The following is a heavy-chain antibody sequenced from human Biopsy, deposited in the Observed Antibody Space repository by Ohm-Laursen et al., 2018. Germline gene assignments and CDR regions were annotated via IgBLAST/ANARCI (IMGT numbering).Heavy chain of an antibody. CDR1: GGLNSNYY. V-gene: IGHV4-4*07. J-gene: IGHJ4*02. Sequence: SETLSLTCSVSGGLNSNYYWSWVRQSAGKGLEWIGRLYTSGDTNYNPSLKSRVSVSENTSRGQFSLRLTSVTAADPAVYYCATGPKRLTGTSYFESWGRGILVTVSS. D-gene: IGHD1-7*01. CDR2: LYTSGDT. CDR3: ATGPKRLTGTSYFES.